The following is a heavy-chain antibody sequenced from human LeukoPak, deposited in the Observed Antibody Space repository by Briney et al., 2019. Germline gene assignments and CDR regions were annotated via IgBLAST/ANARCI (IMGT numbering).Heavy chain of an antibody. CDR3: ARGDGSGFYFDY. CDR2: INHSGST. CDR1: GGSFSGYY. V-gene: IGHV4-34*01. J-gene: IGHJ4*02. D-gene: IGHD3-10*01. Sequence: SETLSLTCAVYGGSFSGYYWSWIRQPPGKGLEWIGEINHSGSTNYNPSLKSRVTISVGTSKNQFSLKLSSVTAADTAVYYCARGDGSGFYFDYWGQGTLVTVSS.